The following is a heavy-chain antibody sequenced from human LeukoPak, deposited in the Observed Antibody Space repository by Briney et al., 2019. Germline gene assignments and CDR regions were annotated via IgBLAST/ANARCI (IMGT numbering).Heavy chain of an antibody. CDR1: GYTFTGYY. J-gene: IGHJ4*02. CDR3: AREPPSTGYYDY. V-gene: IGHV1-2*02. D-gene: IGHD1-1*01. Sequence: ASVKVSCKASGYTFTGYYIHWVRQAPGQGLEWMGWINPDNGVTNYAQKFQGRVTITRDTSISTAYMELSRLRSDDTAVYFCAREPPSTGYYDYWGQGTLVTVSS. CDR2: INPDNGVT.